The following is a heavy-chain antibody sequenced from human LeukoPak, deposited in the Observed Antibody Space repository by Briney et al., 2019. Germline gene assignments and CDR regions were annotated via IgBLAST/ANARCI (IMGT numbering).Heavy chain of an antibody. Sequence: ASVKVSCKASGYTFTSYDINWVRQAPGQGLEWMGWINPNSGGTNYAQKFQGRVTMARDTSISTAYMELSRLRSDDTAVYYCASYDSSGYYFDYWGQGTLVTVSS. CDR2: INPNSGGT. CDR3: ASYDSSGYYFDY. CDR1: GYTFTSYD. D-gene: IGHD3-22*01. V-gene: IGHV1-2*02. J-gene: IGHJ4*02.